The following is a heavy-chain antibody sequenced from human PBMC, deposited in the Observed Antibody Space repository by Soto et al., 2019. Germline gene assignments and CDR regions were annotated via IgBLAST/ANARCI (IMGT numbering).Heavy chain of an antibody. J-gene: IGHJ3*02. CDR2: IYPGDSDT. CDR1: GYSFTSYW. CDR3: ARQKDDSSGYYSRYLVGAFDI. Sequence: GESLKISCKGSGYSFTSYWIGWVRQMPGKGLEWMGIIYPGDSDTRYSPSFQGQVTISADKSISTAYLQWSSLKASDTAIYYCARQKDDSSGYYSRYLVGAFDIWGQGTMVTVSS. D-gene: IGHD3-22*01. V-gene: IGHV5-51*01.